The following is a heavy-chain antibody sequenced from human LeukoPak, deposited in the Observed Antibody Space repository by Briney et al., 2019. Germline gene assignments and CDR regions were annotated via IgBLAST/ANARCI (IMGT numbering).Heavy chain of an antibody. Sequence: GGSLRLSCAASGFTVRSSYMSWVRQAPGKGLEWVSVIYSGGSPDYADSAKGRFTISRDNAKNSLYLQMNSLGPEDTAVYYCARDPYSGNYGNYYYYYMDVWGKGTTVTISS. D-gene: IGHD1-26*01. CDR2: IYSGGSP. V-gene: IGHV3-53*01. CDR3: ARDPYSGNYGNYYYYYMDV. J-gene: IGHJ6*03. CDR1: GFTVRSSY.